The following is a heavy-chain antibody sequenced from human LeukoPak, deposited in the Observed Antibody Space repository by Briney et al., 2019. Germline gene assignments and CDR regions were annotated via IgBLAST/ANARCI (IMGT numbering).Heavy chain of an antibody. Sequence: GGSLRLSCTASGFNFGDYAMSWFRQAPGKGLEWVGFIKSIGCGGTTEYAASVKGRFTISRNDSKSLAYLQMNSLKSEDTAVYYCARASITIFGVVTPQDMDVWGKGTTVTVSS. CDR3: ARASITIFGVVTPQDMDV. D-gene: IGHD3-3*01. CDR2: IKSIGCGGTT. CDR1: GFNFGDYA. V-gene: IGHV3-49*03. J-gene: IGHJ6*03.